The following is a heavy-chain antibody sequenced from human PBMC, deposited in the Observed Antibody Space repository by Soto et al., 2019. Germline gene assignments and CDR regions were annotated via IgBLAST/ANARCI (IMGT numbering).Heavy chain of an antibody. J-gene: IGHJ6*02. CDR1: GGTFSSYA. CDR3: ARDAYCGGDCYSLPYYYGMDV. Sequence: QVQLVQSGAEVKKPGSSVKVSCKASGGTFSSYAISWVRQAPGQGLEWMGGIIPIFGTANYAQKFQGRVTITADESTSIAYMELSSLRSEDTAVYYCARDAYCGGDCYSLPYYYGMDVWGQGTTVTVSS. D-gene: IGHD2-21*02. CDR2: IIPIFGTA. V-gene: IGHV1-69*01.